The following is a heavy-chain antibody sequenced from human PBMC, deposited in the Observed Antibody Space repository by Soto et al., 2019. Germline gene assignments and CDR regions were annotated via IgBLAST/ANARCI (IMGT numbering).Heavy chain of an antibody. CDR3: ARGGRSSGWYVTVGSNNWFDP. V-gene: IGHV4-34*01. Sequence: PSETLSLTCAVYGGSFSGYYWSWIRQPPGKGLEWIGEINHSGSTNYNPSLKSRVTISVDTSKNQFSLKLSSVTAADTAVYYCARGGRSSGWYVTVGSNNWFDPWGQGTLVTVSS. J-gene: IGHJ5*02. D-gene: IGHD6-19*01. CDR1: GGSFSGYY. CDR2: INHSGST.